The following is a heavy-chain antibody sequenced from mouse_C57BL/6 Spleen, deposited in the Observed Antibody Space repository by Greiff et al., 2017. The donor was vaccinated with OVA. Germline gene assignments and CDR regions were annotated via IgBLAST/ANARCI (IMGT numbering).Heavy chain of an antibody. Sequence: EVQLQQSGGGLVQPGGSMKLSCVASGFTFSNYWMNWVRQSPEKGLEWVAQIRLKSDNYATHYAESVKGRFTISRDDSKSSVYLQMNNLRAEDTGIYYCTASFASYWGQGTLVTVSA. J-gene: IGHJ3*01. CDR1: GFTFSNYW. V-gene: IGHV6-3*01. CDR3: TASFASY. CDR2: IRLKSDNYAT.